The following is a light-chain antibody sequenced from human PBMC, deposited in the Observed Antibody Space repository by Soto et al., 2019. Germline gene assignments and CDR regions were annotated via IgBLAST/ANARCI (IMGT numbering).Light chain of an antibody. Sequence: QSALTQPPSASGSPGQSVTISCTGASNDFDTYNSVSWYQQFPGQAPKLLIHEVDKRPSGVPDRFSGSKSGNTASLTVSGLQADDEALYYCSSYAGNNNFLFGGGTKVTVL. CDR2: EVD. CDR3: SSYAGNNNFL. J-gene: IGLJ2*01. V-gene: IGLV2-8*01. CDR1: SNDFDTYNS.